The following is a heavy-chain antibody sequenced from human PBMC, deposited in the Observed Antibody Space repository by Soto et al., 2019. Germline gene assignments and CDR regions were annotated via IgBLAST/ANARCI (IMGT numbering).Heavy chain of an antibody. D-gene: IGHD3-22*01. V-gene: IGHV1-69*02. CDR1: GGTFSSYT. J-gene: IGHJ5*02. CDR3: ARRSDTNWFDP. Sequence: QVQLVQSGAEVKKPGSSVKVSCKASGGTFSSYTISWVRQAPGQGLEWMGRIIPTLGIANYAQKCQGRVTITADKSTSTAYMALSSLRSEDTAVYYCARRSDTNWFDPWGQGTLVTVSS. CDR2: IIPTLGIA.